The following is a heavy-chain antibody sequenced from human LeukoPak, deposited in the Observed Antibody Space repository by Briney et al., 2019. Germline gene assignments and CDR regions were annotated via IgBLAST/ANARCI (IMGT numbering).Heavy chain of an antibody. V-gene: IGHV1-18*01. D-gene: IGHD3-3*01. CDR1: GYTFTSYG. J-gene: IGHJ5*02. CDR3: ARQHYDFWSGGTNWFDP. CDR2: ISAYNGNT. Sequence: GASVKVTCKASGYTFTSYGISWVRQAPGQGLEWMGWISAYNGNTNYAQKLQGRVTMTTDTSTSTAYMELRSLRSDDTAVYYCARQHYDFWSGGTNWFDPWGQGTLVTVSS.